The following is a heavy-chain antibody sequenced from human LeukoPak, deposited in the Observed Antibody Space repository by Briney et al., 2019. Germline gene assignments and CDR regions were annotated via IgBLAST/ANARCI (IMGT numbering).Heavy chain of an antibody. D-gene: IGHD1-26*01. V-gene: IGHV3-13*04. CDR1: GFTFSSYD. CDR3: ARGRSGSYFDS. CDR2: ISTTGDT. J-gene: IGHJ4*02. Sequence: GGSLRLSCAASGFTFSSYDMHWVRQATGKGLEWVSAISTTGDTYYPGSVKGRFTISRENAKSSLCLQMNSLRAEDTAVYYCARGRSGSYFDSWGQGTLVAVSS.